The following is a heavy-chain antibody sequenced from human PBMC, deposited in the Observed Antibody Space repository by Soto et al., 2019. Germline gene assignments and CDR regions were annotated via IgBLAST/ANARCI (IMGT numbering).Heavy chain of an antibody. D-gene: IGHD3-22*01. CDR1: GGSISSYY. Sequence: PSETLSLTCTVSGGSISSYYWSWIRQPPGKGLEWIGYIYYSGSTNYNPSLKSRVTISVDTSKSQFSLKLTSVTAADTAVYYCAREGSYYYDSSGYYADAFDIWGQGTMVTV. CDR2: IYYSGST. J-gene: IGHJ3*02. V-gene: IGHV4-59*01. CDR3: AREGSYYYDSSGYYADAFDI.